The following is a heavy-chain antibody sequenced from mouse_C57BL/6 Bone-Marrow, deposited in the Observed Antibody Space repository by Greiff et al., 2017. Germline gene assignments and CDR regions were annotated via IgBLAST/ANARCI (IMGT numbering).Heavy chain of an antibody. CDR1: GFTFNTYA. V-gene: IGHV10-3*01. J-gene: IGHJ3*01. Sequence: EVQVVEPGGGLVQPKGSLKLSCAASGFTFNTYAMHWVRQAPGKGLEWVARISGKSSNYATYYADSVKDRFTISRDGSQSMLYLQMNNLRTEDTASYYCVRSLAWFAYEGQGTLVTVTA. CDR3: VRSLAWFAY. D-gene: IGHD2-12*01. CDR2: ISGKSSNYAT.